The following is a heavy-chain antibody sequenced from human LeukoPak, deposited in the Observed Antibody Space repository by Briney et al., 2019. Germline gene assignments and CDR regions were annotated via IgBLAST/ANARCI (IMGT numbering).Heavy chain of an antibody. CDR3: ARGFRGQKYGMDV. V-gene: IGHV4-59*01. J-gene: IGHJ6*02. Sequence: SETLSLTCTVSGGSISSYYWSWIRQPPGKGLEWIGYIYYSGSTNYNPSLKSRVTISVDTSKNQFSLKLSSVTAADTAVYYCARGFRGQKYGMDVWGQGTTVTVSS. CDR2: IYYSGST. D-gene: IGHD5-24*01. CDR1: GGSISSYY.